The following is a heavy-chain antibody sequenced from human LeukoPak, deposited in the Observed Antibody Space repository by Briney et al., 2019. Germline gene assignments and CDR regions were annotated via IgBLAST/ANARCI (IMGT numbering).Heavy chain of an antibody. V-gene: IGHV4-31*03. D-gene: IGHD3-22*01. Sequence: SQTLSLTCTVSGGSISSGGYYWSWIRQHPGKGLEWIGYIYYSGSTYYNPSLKSRVTISVDTSKNQFSLKLSSVTAADTAVYYCAGGLSPGAYDSSGYWARWGQGTLVTVSS. CDR3: AGGLSPGAYDSSGYWAR. J-gene: IGHJ4*02. CDR1: GGSISSGGYY. CDR2: IYYSGST.